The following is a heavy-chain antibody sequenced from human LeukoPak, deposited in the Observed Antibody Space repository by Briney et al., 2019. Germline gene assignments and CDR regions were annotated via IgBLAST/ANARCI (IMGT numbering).Heavy chain of an antibody. Sequence: PGGSPRLSCAASGFTFSDYYMSWIRQAPGKGLEWVSYISSSGSTIYYADSVKGRFTISRDNAKNSLYLQMNSLRAEDTAVYYCARGQNLGYCSGGTCHIDYWGQGTLVTVSS. J-gene: IGHJ4*02. D-gene: IGHD2-15*01. CDR1: GFTFSDYY. CDR2: ISSSGSTI. V-gene: IGHV3-11*01. CDR3: ARGQNLGYCSGGTCHIDY.